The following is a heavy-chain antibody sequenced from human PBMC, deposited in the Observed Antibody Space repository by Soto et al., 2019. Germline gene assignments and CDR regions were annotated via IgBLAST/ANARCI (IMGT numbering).Heavy chain of an antibody. CDR3: AKDRMSTITYDAFDV. J-gene: IGHJ3*01. V-gene: IGHV3-23*01. CDR1: GISLSSYA. Sequence: EVQLLQSGGGSEQPGGFLRVSCVASGISLSSYAISWVRQAPGRRLEWVSTISASGSTTYYADSVKGRFTVSRDTSKNTIYLQMDSLRVEDTAVYYCAKDRMSTITYDAFDVWGQGTMVTVSS. D-gene: IGHD5-12*01. CDR2: ISASGSTT.